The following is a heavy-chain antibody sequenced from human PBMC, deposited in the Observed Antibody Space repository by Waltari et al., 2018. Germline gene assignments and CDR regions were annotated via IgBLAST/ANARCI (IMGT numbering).Heavy chain of an antibody. D-gene: IGHD3-16*02. Sequence: QVQLQQWGAGLLKPSETLSLTCAVYGGSFSGYYWSWIRPPPGKGLEWIGEINHSGSTNYNPSLKSRVTISVDTSKNQFSLKLSSVTAADTAVYYCARFPIMITFGGVIVDDYWGQGTLVTVSS. CDR3: ARFPIMITFGGVIVDDY. J-gene: IGHJ4*02. CDR2: INHSGST. CDR1: GGSFSGYY. V-gene: IGHV4-34*01.